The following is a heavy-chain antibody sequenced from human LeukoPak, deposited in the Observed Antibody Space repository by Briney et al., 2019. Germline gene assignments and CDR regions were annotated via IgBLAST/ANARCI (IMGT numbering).Heavy chain of an antibody. CDR1: GGTFSSYA. Sequence: WASVKVSCKASGGTFSSYAISWVRQAPGQGLEWMGRINPNSGGTNYAQKFQGRVTMTRDTSISTAYMELSRLRSDDTAVYYCASLAGSWYRGWGQGTLVTVSS. CDR3: ASLAGSWYRG. V-gene: IGHV1-2*06. CDR2: INPNSGGT. D-gene: IGHD6-13*01. J-gene: IGHJ4*02.